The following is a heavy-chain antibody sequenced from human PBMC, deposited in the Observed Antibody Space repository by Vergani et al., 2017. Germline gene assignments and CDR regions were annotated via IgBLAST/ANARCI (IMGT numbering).Heavy chain of an antibody. Sequence: EVQLLESGGGLVQPGGSLRVSCTASGFIFSTYAMSWVRQAPGKGLEWVSGISASGAPTYYADSVKGRVTISRDNSKNTLYLQMNSLRVEDTAVYYCARAKVPHYDSSGYYYRNWFDPWGQGTLVTVSS. CDR1: GFIFSTYA. CDR3: ARAKVPHYDSSGYYYRNWFDP. V-gene: IGHV3-23*01. D-gene: IGHD3-22*01. CDR2: ISASGAPT. J-gene: IGHJ5*02.